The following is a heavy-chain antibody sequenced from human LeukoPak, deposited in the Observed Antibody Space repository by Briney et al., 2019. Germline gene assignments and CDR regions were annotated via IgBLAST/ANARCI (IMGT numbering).Heavy chain of an antibody. CDR2: IIPIFGTA. J-gene: IGHJ2*01. Sequence: ASVKVSCKASGGTFSSYAISWVRQAPGQGLEWMGGIIPIFGTANYAQKFQGRVTITADKSTSTAYMELSSLRSEDTAVYYCARGAYDILTGYYRWWYFDLWGRGTLVTVSS. CDR1: GGTFSSYA. D-gene: IGHD3-9*01. V-gene: IGHV1-69*06. CDR3: ARGAYDILTGYYRWWYFDL.